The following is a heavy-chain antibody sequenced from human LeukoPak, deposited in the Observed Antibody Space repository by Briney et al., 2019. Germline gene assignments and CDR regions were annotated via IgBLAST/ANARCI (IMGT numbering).Heavy chain of an antibody. CDR1: GFSVSGYW. V-gene: IGHV3-7*01. CDR2: IKQDGSEK. D-gene: IGHD6-13*01. J-gene: IGHJ4*02. CDR3: AREWQGGIAAAGTKIEGDY. Sequence: GGSLRLSCAVSGFSVSGYWMTWVRQAPGKGLEWVANIKQDGSEKNYVDSVKGRFTISRDNAENSLFLQINSLRVEDTAVYYCAREWQGGIAAAGTKIEGDYWGQGTLVAVSS.